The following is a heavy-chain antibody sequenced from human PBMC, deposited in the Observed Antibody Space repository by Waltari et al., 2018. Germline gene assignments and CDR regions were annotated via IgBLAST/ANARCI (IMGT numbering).Heavy chain of an antibody. D-gene: IGHD7-27*01. V-gene: IGHV4-34*01. CDR1: GESFNNYY. CDR3: ARHRRGSNGIDY. J-gene: IGHJ4*02. CDR2: TDHRGAT. Sequence: QVQLQQWGAGLLKPSETLSLTCGYYGESFNNYYWIWVRQPPGKGLEWIGETDHRGATKYSPSLASRVTISLDTSKGQFSLSLRSVIAADAAMYYCARHRRGSNGIDYWGQGTLVTVSS.